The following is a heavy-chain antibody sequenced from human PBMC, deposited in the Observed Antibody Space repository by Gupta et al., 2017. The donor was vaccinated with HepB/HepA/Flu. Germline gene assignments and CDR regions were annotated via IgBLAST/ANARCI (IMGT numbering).Heavy chain of an antibody. CDR2: IKQDGSEK. CDR1: GFTFSSYW. V-gene: IGHV3-7*01. Sequence: EVQLVESGGGLVQPGGSLRLSCAASGFTFSSYWMSWVRQAPGKGLEGVANIKQDGSEKYYVDSVKGRFTISRDNAKNSLYLQMNSLRAEDTAVYYCARVGSLRPRTYYYYYGMDVWGQGTTVTVSS. D-gene: IGHD3-10*01. CDR3: ARVGSLRPRTYYYYYGMDV. J-gene: IGHJ6*02.